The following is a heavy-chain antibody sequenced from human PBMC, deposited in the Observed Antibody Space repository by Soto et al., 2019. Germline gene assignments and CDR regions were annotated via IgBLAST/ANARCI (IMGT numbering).Heavy chain of an antibody. D-gene: IGHD2-15*01. CDR1: GGSVSSNSAA. J-gene: IGHJ6*02. Sequence: SQTLSLTCAISGGSVSSNSAAWNWIRQSPSRGLEWLGRTYYRSKWYNDYAVSVKSRITINPDTSKNQFSLQLNSVTPEDTAVYYCARDRCSGGSCYYYYGMDVWAQATTVTVPS. CDR3: ARDRCSGGSCYYYYGMDV. V-gene: IGHV6-1*01. CDR2: TYYRSKWYN.